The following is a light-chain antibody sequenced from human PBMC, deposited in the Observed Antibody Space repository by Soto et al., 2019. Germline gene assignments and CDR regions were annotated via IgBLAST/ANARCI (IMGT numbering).Light chain of an antibody. CDR2: TNN. CDR3: ATWHDSFYV. Sequence: QPVLTQPPSASGTPGQTVTVSCSGSTSDIGTNAVNWFQHVPGTAPRLLIYTNNQRPSGVPDRFSGSKSGTSASLDISGLQSEDEATYYCATWHDSFYVFGTGTKVTVL. CDR1: TSDIGTNA. V-gene: IGLV1-44*01. J-gene: IGLJ1*01.